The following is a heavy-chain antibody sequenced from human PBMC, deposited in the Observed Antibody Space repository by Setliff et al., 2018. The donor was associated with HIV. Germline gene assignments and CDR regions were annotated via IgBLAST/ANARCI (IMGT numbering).Heavy chain of an antibody. CDR3: ARESKGYSPYDAFDI. Sequence: GGSLRLSCAASGFPFSTYAMHWVRQAPGKGLEWVAVISYDGINKYYADSVKGRFTISRDNSKNTVYLQMNSLRAEDTAVYYCARESKGYSPYDAFDIWGQGTMVTVSS. D-gene: IGHD1-1*01. J-gene: IGHJ3*02. V-gene: IGHV3-30*04. CDR2: ISYDGINK. CDR1: GFPFSTYA.